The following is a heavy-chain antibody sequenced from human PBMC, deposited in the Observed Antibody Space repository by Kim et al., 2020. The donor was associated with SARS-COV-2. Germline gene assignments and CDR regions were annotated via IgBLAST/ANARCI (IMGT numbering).Heavy chain of an antibody. CDR2: IYYSGST. CDR1: GGSISSSSYY. CDR3: ARGTFITMIVVAQVYYYGMDV. D-gene: IGHD3-22*01. V-gene: IGHV4-39*01. Sequence: SETLSLTCTVSGGSISSSSYYWGWIRQPPGKGLVWIGSIYYSGSTYYNPALKSRVTISVDTSKNQFSLKLSTVTAADRSVYYCARGTFITMIVVAQVYYYGMDVWGKGTTVTVSS. J-gene: IGHJ6*04.